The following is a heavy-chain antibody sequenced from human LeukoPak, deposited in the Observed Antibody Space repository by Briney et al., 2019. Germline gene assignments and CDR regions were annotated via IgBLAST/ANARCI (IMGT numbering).Heavy chain of an antibody. CDR2: IYYSGST. Sequence: PSETLSLTCTVSGGSISSSSYYWGWIRQPPGKGLEWIGSIYYSGSTYYNPSLKSRVTISVDTSKNQFSLKLSSVTAADTAVYYCARQHVLYAFDIWGQGTMVTVSS. CDR1: GGSISSSSYY. V-gene: IGHV4-39*01. CDR3: ARQHVLYAFDI. J-gene: IGHJ3*02. D-gene: IGHD2/OR15-2a*01.